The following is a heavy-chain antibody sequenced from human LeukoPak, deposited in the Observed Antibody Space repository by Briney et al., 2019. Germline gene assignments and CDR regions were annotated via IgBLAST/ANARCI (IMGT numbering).Heavy chain of an antibody. J-gene: IGHJ6*03. CDR1: GFTFSSYW. CDR2: IKQDGSEK. Sequence: GGSLRLSCAASGFTFSSYWMSWVRQAPGKGLEWVANIKQDGSEKYYVDSVKGRFTISRDNAKNSLYLQMNSLRAEDTAVYYCARDMRQPDSGYYYYYMDVWGKGTTVTVSS. D-gene: IGHD2-2*01. CDR3: ARDMRQPDSGYYYYYMDV. V-gene: IGHV3-7*01.